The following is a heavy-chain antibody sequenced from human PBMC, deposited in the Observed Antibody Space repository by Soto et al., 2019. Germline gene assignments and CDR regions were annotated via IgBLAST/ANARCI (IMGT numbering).Heavy chain of an antibody. CDR2: VNPILSMS. CDR3: ATSYGSGYRAFDY. CDR1: GDTFSFYP. J-gene: IGHJ4*02. Sequence: QVQLVQSGAEVKRPGSSVKVSCKASGDTFSFYPINWVRQAPGLGLEWMGRVNPILSMSNYAQRFQGRVTMTADKSTSTAYMELCGLRSEDTAMYYCATSYGSGYRAFDYWGQGALVTVSS. D-gene: IGHD3-10*01. V-gene: IGHV1-69*04.